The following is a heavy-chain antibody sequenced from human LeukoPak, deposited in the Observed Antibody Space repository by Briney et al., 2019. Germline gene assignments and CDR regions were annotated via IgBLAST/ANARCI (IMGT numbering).Heavy chain of an antibody. CDR3: ARDLFDHIAALDAFDI. Sequence: GGSLRLSCVASGFTFSNYWMSWVRQAPGKGLEWVANIKQDGSVKYYVDSLKGRFTISRDNAKNSLYLQMNSLRAEDTAVYYCARDLFDHIAALDAFDIWGQGTVVTVSS. CDR1: GFTFSNYW. J-gene: IGHJ3*02. D-gene: IGHD6-6*01. CDR2: IKQDGSVK. V-gene: IGHV3-7*01.